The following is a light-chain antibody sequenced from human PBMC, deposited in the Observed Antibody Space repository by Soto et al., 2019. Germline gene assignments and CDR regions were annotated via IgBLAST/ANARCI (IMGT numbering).Light chain of an antibody. CDR1: QSVSNNY. V-gene: IGKV3D-20*02. J-gene: IGKJ4*01. Sequence: EIVLAQSPSTLSLSPGERATLSCRASQSVSNNYLAWYQQKPGQAPRLLIYDASDGAPGSQDRPRASASGTLLPVTTHTLETREFASYNCQPRNNWGTIGGATKVDIK. CDR2: DAS. CDR3: QPRNNWGT.